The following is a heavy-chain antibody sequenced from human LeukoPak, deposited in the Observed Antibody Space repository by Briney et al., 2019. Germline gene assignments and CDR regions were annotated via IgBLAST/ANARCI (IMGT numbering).Heavy chain of an antibody. J-gene: IGHJ3*01. Sequence: GGSLRLSCAASGFNFITAAMTWVRQAPGKGLEWVSLIGSVGESTYYADSVKGRFTISRDNVNHTLFLQMKSLRVEDTAMYYCVKDIQLSTWGLGTMVTVSS. V-gene: IGHV3-23*01. CDR1: GFNFITAA. CDR2: IGSVGEST. CDR3: VKDIQLST. D-gene: IGHD5-24*01.